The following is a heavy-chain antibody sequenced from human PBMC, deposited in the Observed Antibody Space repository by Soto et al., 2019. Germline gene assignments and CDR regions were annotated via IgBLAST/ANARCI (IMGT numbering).Heavy chain of an antibody. CDR1: GFTVSSNY. D-gene: IGHD6-13*01. Sequence: EVQLVESGGGLVQPGGSLRLSCAASGFTVSSNYMSWVRQAPGKGLEWVSVIYSGGSTYYADSVKGRFTISRDNSKNTLYLQMNSLRAEDTAVSYCARDLLRIAAATTWGQGTLVTVSS. V-gene: IGHV3-66*01. CDR3: ARDLLRIAAATT. CDR2: IYSGGST. J-gene: IGHJ5*02.